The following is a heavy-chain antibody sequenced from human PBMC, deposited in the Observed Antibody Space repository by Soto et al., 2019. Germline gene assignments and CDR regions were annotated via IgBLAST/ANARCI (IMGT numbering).Heavy chain of an antibody. CDR3: ARDRKVGARCAFDI. V-gene: IGHV1-69*13. J-gene: IGHJ3*02. CDR2: IIPIFGTA. Sequence: SVKVSCKASGGTFSSYAISWVRQAPGQGLEWMGGIIPIFGTANYAQKFQGRVTITADESTSTAYMELSSLRSEDTAVYYCARDRKVGARCAFDIWGQGTMVTVS. CDR1: GGTFSSYA. D-gene: IGHD1-26*01.